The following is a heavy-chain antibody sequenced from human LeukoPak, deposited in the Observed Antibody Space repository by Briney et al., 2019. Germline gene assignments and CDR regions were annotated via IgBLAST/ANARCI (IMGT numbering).Heavy chain of an antibody. V-gene: IGHV3-21*01. Sequence: GGSLRLSCAASGFTFSSSNMKWVRQAPGKGLEWVSSITSSSTYTYYADSVKGRFTISRDNAKNSLYLQMNSLRAEDTAVYYCVRGSPYYYDSSGFYYFDYWGQGTLVTVSS. J-gene: IGHJ4*02. CDR2: ITSSSTYT. CDR1: GFTFSSSN. D-gene: IGHD3-22*01. CDR3: VRGSPYYYDSSGFYYFDY.